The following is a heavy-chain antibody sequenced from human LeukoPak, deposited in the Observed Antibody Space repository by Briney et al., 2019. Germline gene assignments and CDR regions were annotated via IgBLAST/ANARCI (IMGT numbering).Heavy chain of an antibody. Sequence: SETLSLTCTVSGVSISSYYWSWIRQPAGKGLEWIGRIYTSGSTSYNPSLKSRVTMSVDTSKNHFSLKLSSVTAADTAVYYCVRDIVTMVRGSYYYYMDVWGKGTTVTVSS. CDR1: GVSISSYY. J-gene: IGHJ6*03. CDR3: VRDIVTMVRGSYYYYMDV. V-gene: IGHV4-4*07. CDR2: IYTSGST. D-gene: IGHD3-10*01.